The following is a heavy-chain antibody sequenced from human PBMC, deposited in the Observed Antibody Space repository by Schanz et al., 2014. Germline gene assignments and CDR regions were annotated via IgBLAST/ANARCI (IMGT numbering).Heavy chain of an antibody. CDR1: GFTFSSYA. V-gene: IGHV3-48*01. D-gene: IGHD2-15*01. CDR3: ARDRGYCSGGSCLTFDY. CDR2: ICSSGNTI. Sequence: EVQLLESGGGLVQPGGSLRLSCAASGFTFSSYAMSWVRQAPGKGLEWVSYICSSGNTIYYADSVRGRFTISRDNSENTLYLQMNTLRAEDTAVYYCARDRGYCSGGSCLTFDYWGQGTLVTVSS. J-gene: IGHJ4*02.